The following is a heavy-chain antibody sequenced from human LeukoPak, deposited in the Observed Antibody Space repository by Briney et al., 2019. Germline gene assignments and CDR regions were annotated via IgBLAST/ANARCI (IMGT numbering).Heavy chain of an antibody. V-gene: IGHV3-48*03. Sequence: GGSLRLSCAASGFTFSSYEMNWVRQAPGKGLEWVSYISSSGSTIYYADSVKGRFTISRDNAKNSLYLQMNSLKTEDTAVYYCTTEYFDWLIYYFDYWGQGTLVTVSS. D-gene: IGHD3-9*01. CDR1: GFTFSSYE. CDR3: TTEYFDWLIYYFDY. CDR2: ISSSGSTI. J-gene: IGHJ4*02.